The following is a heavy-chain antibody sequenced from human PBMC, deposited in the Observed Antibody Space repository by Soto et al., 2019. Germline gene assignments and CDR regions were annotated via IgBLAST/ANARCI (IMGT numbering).Heavy chain of an antibody. CDR2: VSGGGGST. CDR3: AKTESFNGDYNAFDS. CDR1: GFSFAGYA. J-gene: IGHJ4*02. V-gene: IGHV3-23*01. Sequence: GGSLRLSCAASGFSFAGYAVAWVRQAPGKGLEWASTVSGGGGSTYYADSVKGRFTISRDNSGNTVYLQMKSLNAGDTALYYCAKTESFNGDYNAFDSWGQGTRVTVSS. D-gene: IGHD3-9*01.